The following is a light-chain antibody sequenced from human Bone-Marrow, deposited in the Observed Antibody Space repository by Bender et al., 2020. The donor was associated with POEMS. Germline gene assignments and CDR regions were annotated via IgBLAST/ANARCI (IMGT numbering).Light chain of an antibody. CDR1: SSDVGGYHY. CDR2: DVT. J-gene: IGLJ2*01. CDR3: SSYTSSITLA. V-gene: IGLV2-14*03. Sequence: HSALTQPASVSGSPGQSITISCTGSSSDVGGYHYVSWYQQHPGTAPKLIIYDVTDRPSGVSDRFSASKSGNTAYLTISGLQAEDEADYYCSSYTSSITLAFGGGTKLTVL.